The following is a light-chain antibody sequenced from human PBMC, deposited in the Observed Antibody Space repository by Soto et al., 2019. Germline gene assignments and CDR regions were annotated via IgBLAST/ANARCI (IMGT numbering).Light chain of an antibody. CDR3: QSYDSSRSEV. J-gene: IGLJ1*01. CDR2: GNS. Sequence: QTVVTQPPSVSGAPGQRVTISCTGSSSNIGAGYDVHWYQQLPGTAPKLLIYGNSNRPSGVPDRFSGSKSGTSASLAITGLQAEDEADYYCQSYDSSRSEVFGTGTKLTVL. CDR1: SSNIGAGYD. V-gene: IGLV1-40*01.